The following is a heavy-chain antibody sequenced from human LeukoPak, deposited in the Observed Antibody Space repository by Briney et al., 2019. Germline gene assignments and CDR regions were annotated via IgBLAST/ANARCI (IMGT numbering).Heavy chain of an antibody. CDR3: ARGLYSSSWYWPFDY. D-gene: IGHD6-13*01. J-gene: IGHJ4*02. CDR2: ISAYNGNT. CDR1: GYTFTSYG. V-gene: IGHV1-18*01. Sequence: ASVKVSCKASGYTFTSYGISWVRQAPGQGLEWMGWISAYNGNTNYAQKLQGRVTMTTDTSTSTAYMELRSLGSDDTAVYYCARGLYSSSWYWPFDYWGQGTLVTVSS.